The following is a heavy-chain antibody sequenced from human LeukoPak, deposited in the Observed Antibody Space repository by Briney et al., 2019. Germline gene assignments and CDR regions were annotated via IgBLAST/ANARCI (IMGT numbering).Heavy chain of an antibody. J-gene: IGHJ5*02. CDR1: GYTFTSYG. CDR3: VRDAEGAAISVNYWFDP. Sequence: ASVKVSCKASGYTFTSYGISWVRQAPGQGLEWMGWISAYNGNTNYAQKFQGRVTMTTDTSTSTAYMELRSLRSDDTAVYYCVRDAEGAAISVNYWFDPWGQGTLVTVSS. V-gene: IGHV1-18*01. CDR2: ISAYNGNT. D-gene: IGHD2-2*02.